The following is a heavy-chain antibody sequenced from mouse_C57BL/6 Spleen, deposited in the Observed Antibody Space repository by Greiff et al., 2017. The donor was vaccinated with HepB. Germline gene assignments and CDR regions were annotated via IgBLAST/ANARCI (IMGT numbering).Heavy chain of an antibody. V-gene: IGHV1-55*01. CDR3: ARGGYYAAWFAY. D-gene: IGHD2-3*01. J-gene: IGHJ3*01. Sequence: VQLQQPGAELVKPGASVKMSCKASGYTFTSYWITWVKQRPGQGLEWIGDIYPGSGSTNYNEKFKSKATLTVDTSSSTAYMQLSSLTSEDSAVYYCARGGYYAAWFAYWGQGTLVTVSA. CDR1: GYTFTSYW. CDR2: IYPGSGST.